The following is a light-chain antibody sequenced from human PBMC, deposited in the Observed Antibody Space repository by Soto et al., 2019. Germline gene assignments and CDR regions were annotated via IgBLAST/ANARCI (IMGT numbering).Light chain of an antibody. CDR2: DVS. CDR3: SSYTSSSTLD. CDR1: SSDVGGYNY. V-gene: IGLV2-14*01. J-gene: IGLJ1*01. Sequence: QSVLTQPASVSGSPGQSITISCTGTSSDVGGYNYVSWYQQHPGEAPKLMIYDVSNRPSGVSNRFSGSKSGNTASLTISGLQAEDEADYYCSSYTSSSTLDFGTGTKVTVL.